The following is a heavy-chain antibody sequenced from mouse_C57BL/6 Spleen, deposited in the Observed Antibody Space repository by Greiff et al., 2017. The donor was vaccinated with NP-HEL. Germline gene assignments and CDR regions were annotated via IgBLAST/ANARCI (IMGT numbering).Heavy chain of an antibody. CDR1: GYAFSSSW. CDR3: ARSPITTVVAGDY. Sequence: QVQLKESGPELVKPGASVKISCKASGYAFSSSWMNWVKQRPGKGLEWIGRIYPGDGDTNYNGKFKGKATLTADKSSSTAYMQLSSLTSEDSAVYFCARSPITTVVAGDYWCQGTSVTVSS. D-gene: IGHD1-1*01. V-gene: IGHV1-82*01. J-gene: IGHJ4*01. CDR2: IYPGDGDT.